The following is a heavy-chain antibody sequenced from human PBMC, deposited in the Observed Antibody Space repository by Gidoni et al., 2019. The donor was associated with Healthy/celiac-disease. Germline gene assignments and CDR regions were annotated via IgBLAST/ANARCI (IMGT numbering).Heavy chain of an antibody. D-gene: IGHD3-3*01. CDR2: INHSGST. CDR1: GGSFSGYY. J-gene: IGHJ3*02. V-gene: IGHV4-34*01. CDR3: ARVSPHYYDFWSGYHDAFDI. Sequence: QVQLQQWGAGLLEPSEPLSLTCAVYGGSFSGYYWSWVRQPPGKGLEWIGEINHSGSTNYHPSLKSRVTISVDTSKNQFSLKLSSVTAADTAVYYCARVSPHYYDFWSGYHDAFDIWGQGTMVTVSS.